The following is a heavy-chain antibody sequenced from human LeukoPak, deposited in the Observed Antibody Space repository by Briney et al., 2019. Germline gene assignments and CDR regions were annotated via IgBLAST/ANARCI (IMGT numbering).Heavy chain of an antibody. V-gene: IGHV4-39*02. D-gene: IGHD6-19*01. CDR1: GGSISSSAYH. J-gene: IGHJ4*02. CDR2: IDYTGST. CDR3: ARDKIAVPGPDFDY. Sequence: PSETLSLTCTVSGGSISSSAYHWAWIRQPPGKGLEWIGSIDYTGSTYYNPSLKSRVTISADTSKNQFSLKVNSVTAADAAVFYCARDKIAVPGPDFDYWGQGTLVTVSS.